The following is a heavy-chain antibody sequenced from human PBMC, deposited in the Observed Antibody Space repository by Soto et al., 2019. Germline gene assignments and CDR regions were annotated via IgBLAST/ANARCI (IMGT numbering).Heavy chain of an antibody. Sequence: GGSLRLSCAASGFTFSSYGMHWVRQAPGKGLEWVAVISYDGSNKYYADSVKGRFTISRDNSKNTLYLQMNSLRAEDTAVYYCAKDYTLDYWGQGTLVTVSS. CDR2: ISYDGSNK. D-gene: IGHD4-4*01. V-gene: IGHV3-30*18. CDR1: GFTFSSYG. CDR3: AKDYTLDY. J-gene: IGHJ4*02.